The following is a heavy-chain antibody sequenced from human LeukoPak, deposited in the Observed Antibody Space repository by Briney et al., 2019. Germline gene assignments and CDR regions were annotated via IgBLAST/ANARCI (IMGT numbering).Heavy chain of an antibody. V-gene: IGHV3-30-3*01. J-gene: IGHJ4*02. D-gene: IGHD2-21*01. CDR1: GFTFSSYA. CDR3: ARAYSDP. Sequence: GRSLRLSCAASGFTFSSYAMHWVRQAPGKGLEWVAVISYDGSNKYYADSVKGRFTISRDNSKNTLYLQMNSLRAEDTAVYYCARAYSDPWGQGTLVTVSS. CDR2: ISYDGSNK.